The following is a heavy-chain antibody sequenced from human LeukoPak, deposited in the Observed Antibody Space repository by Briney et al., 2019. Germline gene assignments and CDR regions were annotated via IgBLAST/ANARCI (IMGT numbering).Heavy chain of an antibody. CDR1: GFTFSSYW. D-gene: IGHD4-17*01. CDR2: IKQDGSEK. CDR3: ARTRTTVTYYFDY. Sequence: GGSLRLSCAASGFTFSSYWMSWVRQAPGKGLEWVANIKQDGSEKYYVDSVKGRFTISRDNAKNSLYLQMNSLRAEDTAVYYCARTRTTVTYYFDYWGQGTLVTVSS. J-gene: IGHJ4*02. V-gene: IGHV3-7*01.